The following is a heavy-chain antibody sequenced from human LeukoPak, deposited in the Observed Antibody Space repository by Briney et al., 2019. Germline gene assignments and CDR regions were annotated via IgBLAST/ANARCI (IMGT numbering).Heavy chain of an antibody. V-gene: IGHV3-23*01. Sequence: GGSLRLSCAASGFTFSNAWMSWVRQAPGKGLEWVSAISGSGGSTYYADSVKGRFTISRDNSKNTLYLQMNSLRAEDTAVYYCAKDESQVVVPAAIDYWGQGTLVTVSS. D-gene: IGHD2-2*01. J-gene: IGHJ4*02. CDR3: AKDESQVVVPAAIDY. CDR1: GFTFSNAW. CDR2: ISGSGGST.